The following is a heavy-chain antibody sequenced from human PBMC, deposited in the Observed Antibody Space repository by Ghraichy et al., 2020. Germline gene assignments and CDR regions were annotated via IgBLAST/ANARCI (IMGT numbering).Heavy chain of an antibody. D-gene: IGHD4-17*01. V-gene: IGHV1-18*01. CDR1: GYTFTSYG. Sequence: ASVKVSCKASGYTFTSYGISWVRQAPGQGLEWMGWISAYNGNTNYAQRLQGRVTMTTDTSTSTAYMELRSLRSDDTAVYYCARGRTTVTTQRYFDYWGQGTLVTVSS. CDR3: ARGRTTVTTQRYFDY. J-gene: IGHJ4*02. CDR2: ISAYNGNT.